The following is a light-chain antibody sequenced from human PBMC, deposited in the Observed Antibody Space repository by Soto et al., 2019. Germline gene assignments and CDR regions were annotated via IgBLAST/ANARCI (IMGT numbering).Light chain of an antibody. CDR1: SSDVGSYNY. CDR3: SSYAGSNNYV. CDR2: EVS. Sequence: QSALTQPPSASGSPGQSVTISCTGTSSDVGSYNYVSWYQQHPGRPPKLMIYEVSKRPLVVPHRFSGSKSGNTASLTVSGLHAEDEADYYCSSYAGSNNYVFGPGTKVTVL. J-gene: IGLJ1*01. V-gene: IGLV2-8*01.